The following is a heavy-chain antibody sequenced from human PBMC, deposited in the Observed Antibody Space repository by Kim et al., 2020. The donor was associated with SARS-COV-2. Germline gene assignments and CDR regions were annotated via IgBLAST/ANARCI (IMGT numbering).Heavy chain of an antibody. D-gene: IGHD4-17*01. Sequence: FQGRVTMTRNTSISTAYMELSSLRSEDTAVYYCARRGIDYYYYYYYGMDVWGQGTTVTVSS. J-gene: IGHJ6*02. CDR3: ARRGIDYYYYYYYGMDV. V-gene: IGHV1-8*01.